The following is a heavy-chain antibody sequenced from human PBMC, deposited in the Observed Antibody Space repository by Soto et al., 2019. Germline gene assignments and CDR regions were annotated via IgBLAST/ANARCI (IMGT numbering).Heavy chain of an antibody. CDR3: SGAESPDTAYFSLY. V-gene: IGHV3-21*03. Sequence: GSLRLSCXVSGFYFNNYGINWVRQPPGKGLEWVSSVSKSDYTYYSDSVRGRFTISRDNAKNSVSLQMNSLNIEDSAVYYCSGAESPDTAYFSLYWGQGTPVTVSS. D-gene: IGHD1-26*01. CDR1: GFYFNNYG. J-gene: IGHJ4*02. CDR2: VSKSDYT.